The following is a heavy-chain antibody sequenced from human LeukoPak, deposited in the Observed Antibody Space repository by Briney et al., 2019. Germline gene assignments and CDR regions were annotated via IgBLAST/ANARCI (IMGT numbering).Heavy chain of an antibody. CDR3: ARGRRYGGPVTYYYDSSGPM. CDR1: GGSFSGYY. D-gene: IGHD3-22*01. V-gene: IGHV4-34*01. J-gene: IGHJ4*02. Sequence: SGTLSLTCAVYGGSFSGYYWSWIRQPPGKGLEWIGEINHSGSTNYNPSLKSRVTISVDTSKNQFSLKLSSVTAADTAVYYCARGRRYGGPVTYYYDSSGPMWGQGTLVTVSS. CDR2: INHSGST.